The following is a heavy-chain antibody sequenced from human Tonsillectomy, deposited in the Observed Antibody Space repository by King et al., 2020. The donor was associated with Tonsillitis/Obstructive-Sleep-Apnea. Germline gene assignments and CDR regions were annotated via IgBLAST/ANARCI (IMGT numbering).Heavy chain of an antibody. V-gene: IGHV1-18*01. CDR2: ISGYNGYT. CDR3: ARSVGPAAFDY. CDR1: GYTITSYG. D-gene: IGHD2-2*01. J-gene: IGHJ4*02. Sequence: VQLVESGAEVKKPGASVKVSCKASGYTITSYGISWVRQAPGQGLEWMGWISGYNGYTKYAQKLQGRVTMTTDTSTSTAYLELRSLTSDDTAVYYCARSVGPAAFDYWGQGTLVTVSS.